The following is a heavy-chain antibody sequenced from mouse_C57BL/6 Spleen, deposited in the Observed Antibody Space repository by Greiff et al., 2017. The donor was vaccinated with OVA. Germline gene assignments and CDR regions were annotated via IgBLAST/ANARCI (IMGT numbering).Heavy chain of an antibody. CDR1: GYTFTSYT. CDR3: ARSEYDYDYFDD. Sequence: VQLQESGAELARPGASVKMSCKASGYTFTSYTMHWVKQRPGQGLEWIGYINPSSGYTKYTQKFKDKATLTADKSSSTAYMQLSSLTTEDSTVYYCARSEYDYDYFDDWGQGTTLTVSS. D-gene: IGHD2-4*01. J-gene: IGHJ2*01. V-gene: IGHV1-4*01. CDR2: INPSSGYT.